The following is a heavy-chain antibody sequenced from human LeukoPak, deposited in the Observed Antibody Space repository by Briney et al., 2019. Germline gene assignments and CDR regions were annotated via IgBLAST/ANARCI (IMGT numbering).Heavy chain of an antibody. V-gene: IGHV1-46*01. Sequence: ASVKVSCTASGYTFTSYYMHWVRQAPGQGLEWMGIINPSGGSTSYAQKFQGRVTMTRDTSTSTVYMELSSLRSEDTAVYYCAASIVGAPPYWGQGTLVTVSS. J-gene: IGHJ4*02. D-gene: IGHD1-26*01. CDR1: GYTFTSYY. CDR3: AASIVGAPPY. CDR2: INPSGGST.